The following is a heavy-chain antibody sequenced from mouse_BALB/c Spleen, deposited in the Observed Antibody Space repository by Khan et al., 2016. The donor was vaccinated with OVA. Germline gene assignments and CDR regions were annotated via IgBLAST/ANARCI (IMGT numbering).Heavy chain of an antibody. CDR3: ARHRFTSAAAWFAY. V-gene: IGHV5-6*01. CDR1: GFTFSSYG. CDR2: ISNGGSYT. Sequence: EVQLQESGGDLVKPGGSLKLSCEASGFTFSSYGMSWVRQTPDKRLAWVATISNGGSYTYYPDSVKGRLTISRDNAKNTLYLQMSSLKSEDTAMYYCARHRFTSAAAWFAYWGQGTLVTVSA. J-gene: IGHJ3*01. D-gene: IGHD1-2*01.